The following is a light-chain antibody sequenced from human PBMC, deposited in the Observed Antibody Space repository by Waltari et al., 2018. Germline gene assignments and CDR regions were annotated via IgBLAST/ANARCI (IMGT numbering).Light chain of an antibody. CDR1: KLGNTF. Sequence: SSGLTQPPSVSVSTGQTATITCSGSKLGNTFASWYQQRPGQSPVLVIYQDKKRPSGIPERFSCSNSGYTATLTISGALPMDEADYYCLAWDFSTAWTFGTGTRVTVL. V-gene: IGLV3-1*01. J-gene: IGLJ1*01. CDR3: LAWDFSTAWT. CDR2: QDK.